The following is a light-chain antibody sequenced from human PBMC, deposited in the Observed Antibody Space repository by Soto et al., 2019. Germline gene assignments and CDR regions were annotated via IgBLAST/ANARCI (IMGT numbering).Light chain of an antibody. V-gene: IGLV2-14*01. J-gene: IGLJ3*02. CDR3: SSYKSSATL. Sequence: QSALTQPASVSGSPGQSITISCTGTSSDVGGYKPVSWYRQRPGKAPQLILYEINKRPSGVSDRFSGSVSGNTASLTISGLQAEDEADYYCSSYKSSATLFGGGTKVTVL. CDR2: EIN. CDR1: SSDVGGYKP.